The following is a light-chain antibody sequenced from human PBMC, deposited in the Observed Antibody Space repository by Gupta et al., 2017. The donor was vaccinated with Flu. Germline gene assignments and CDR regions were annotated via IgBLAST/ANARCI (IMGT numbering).Light chain of an antibody. Sequence: TLGQPASISCMSSKRLACHDGSNILPWFQQKPGKSPRRLIYLASNRDSGVPAKFSGSGSGTEFTLTISSLQPEDFGVYFCQQDNSFPFAFGHGTKVDI. CDR2: LAS. CDR3: QQDNSFPFA. V-gene: IGKV2-30*01. J-gene: IGKJ1*01. CDR1: KRLACHDGSNI.